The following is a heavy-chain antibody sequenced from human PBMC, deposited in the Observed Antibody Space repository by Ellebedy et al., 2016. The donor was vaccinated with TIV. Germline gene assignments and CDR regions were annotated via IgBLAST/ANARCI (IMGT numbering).Heavy chain of an antibody. J-gene: IGHJ6*02. V-gene: IGHV4-59*01. CDR3: ASSPYYYDSSGYDYYYHGMDV. CDR2: LYYSGFT. Sequence: SETLSLTXTVSGGSISSFYWNWIRQPPGKGLEWIGYLYYSGFTNYNPSLKSRVTISEDTSKNQFSLKLSSVTAADTAVYYCASSPYYYDSSGYDYYYHGMDVWGQGTTVTVSS. D-gene: IGHD3-22*01. CDR1: GGSISSFY.